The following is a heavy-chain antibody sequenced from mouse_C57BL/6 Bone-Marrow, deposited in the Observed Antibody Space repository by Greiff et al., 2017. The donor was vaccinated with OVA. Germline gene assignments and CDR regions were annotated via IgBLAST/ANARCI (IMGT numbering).Heavy chain of an antibody. Sequence: VQLQQSGAELVRPGASVKLSCKASGYTFTDYEMPWVKQTPVHGLEWIGAIDPETGGTAYNQKFKGKAIRTADKSAITAYRELRSVTAEDADVYYCTRGWDYWGQGTTLTVSS. CDR1: GYTFTDYE. CDR2: IDPETGGT. D-gene: IGHD3-3*01. V-gene: IGHV1-15*01. CDR3: TRGWDY. J-gene: IGHJ2*01.